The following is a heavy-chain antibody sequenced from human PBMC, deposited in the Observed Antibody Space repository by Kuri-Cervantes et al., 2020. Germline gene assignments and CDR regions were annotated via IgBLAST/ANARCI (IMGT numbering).Heavy chain of an antibody. CDR2: INHSGNN. CDR3: ARSGHDYGDFLDAFDI. CDR1: GDSISNGYY. D-gene: IGHD4-17*01. Sequence: SETLSLTCTVSGDSISNGYYWGWIRQPPGKGLEWIGSINHSGNNNSNPSLKSRVTMSVDTSKNQFSLKLSSVTAADTAVYYCARSGHDYGDFLDAFDIWGQGTMVTVSS. J-gene: IGHJ3*02. V-gene: IGHV4-38-2*02.